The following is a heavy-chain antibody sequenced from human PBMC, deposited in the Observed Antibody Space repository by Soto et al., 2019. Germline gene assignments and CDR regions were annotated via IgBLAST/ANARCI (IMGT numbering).Heavy chain of an antibody. CDR2: IYYSGSA. V-gene: IGHV4-59*01. D-gene: IGHD6-6*01. CDR1: GGSISSYY. CDR3: ARWGLSIAARPYYFDY. J-gene: IGHJ4*02. Sequence: SETLSLTCTVSGGSISSYYWSWIRQPPGKGLEWIGYIYYSGSANYNPSLKSRVTISVDTSKNQFSPKLSSVTAADTAVYYCARWGLSIAARPYYFDYWGQGTLVTVSS.